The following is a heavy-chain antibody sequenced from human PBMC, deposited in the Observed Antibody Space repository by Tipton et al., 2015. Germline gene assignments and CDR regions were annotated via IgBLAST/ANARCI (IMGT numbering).Heavy chain of an antibody. D-gene: IGHD3-22*01. J-gene: IGHJ4*02. CDR2: IYYTGST. CDR3: ARDFAFYGSRYYFDY. Sequence: LRLSCTVSGGSVISGTDYWSWIRQHPGKGLEWIGNIYYTGSTYYSTSLKSRVNISIDTSKNQFSLKLNSVTAADTAVYYCARDFAFYGSRYYFDYWGQGTLVTVSS. CDR1: GGSVISGTDY. V-gene: IGHV4-31*02.